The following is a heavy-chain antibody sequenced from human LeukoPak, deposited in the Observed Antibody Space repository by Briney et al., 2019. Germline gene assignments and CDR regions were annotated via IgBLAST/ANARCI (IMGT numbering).Heavy chain of an antibody. CDR3: ARVPYSSGWYYLDY. CDR1: GFTFSSYG. J-gene: IGHJ4*02. Sequence: GGSLRLSCAASGFTFSSYGMHWVRQAPGKGLEWVAVIWYDGSNQYYADSVKGRSTISRDNSKNTLYLEMNSLRAEDTAVYYCARVPYSSGWYYLDYWGQGTLVTVSS. CDR2: IWYDGSNQ. V-gene: IGHV3-33*01. D-gene: IGHD6-19*01.